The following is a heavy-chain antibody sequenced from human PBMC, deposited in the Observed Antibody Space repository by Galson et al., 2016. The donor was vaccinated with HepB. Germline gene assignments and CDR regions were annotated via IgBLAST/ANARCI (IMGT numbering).Heavy chain of an antibody. CDR2: INAGNGDA. D-gene: IGHD3-22*01. J-gene: IGHJ3*02. Sequence: SVKVSCKASGDTFTTYVINWVRQAPGHGLQWMGWINAGNGDAKYSQQLQDRVTITRDTSASTAYMELSSLRSEDTAVYYCASSYYDSSGYYTAFDIWGQGTLVTVSS. CDR1: GDTFTTYV. V-gene: IGHV1-3*01. CDR3: ASSYYDSSGYYTAFDI.